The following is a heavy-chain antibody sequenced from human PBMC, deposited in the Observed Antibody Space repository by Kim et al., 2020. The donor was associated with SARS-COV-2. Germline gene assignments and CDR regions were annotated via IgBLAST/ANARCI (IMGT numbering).Heavy chain of an antibody. CDR1: GGTFSSYA. CDR3: AAYSGSYYISDFDY. D-gene: IGHD1-26*01. Sequence: SVKVSCKASGGTFSSYAISWVRQAPGQGLEWMGGIIPIFGTANYAQKFQGRVTITADESTSTAYMELSSLRSEDTAVYYCAAYSGSYYISDFDYWGQGTLVTVSS. CDR2: IIPIFGTA. J-gene: IGHJ4*02. V-gene: IGHV1-69*13.